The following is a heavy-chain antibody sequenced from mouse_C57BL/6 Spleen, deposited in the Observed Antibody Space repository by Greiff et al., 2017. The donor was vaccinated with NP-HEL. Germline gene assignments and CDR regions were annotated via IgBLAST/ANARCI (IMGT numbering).Heavy chain of an antibody. CDR1: GFTFSSYA. J-gene: IGHJ3*01. CDR3: AREGRAPFAY. Sequence: EVHLVDSGGGLVKPGGSLKLSCAASGFTFSSYAMSWVRQTPEKRLEWVATISDGGSYTYYPDNVKGRFTISRDNAKNNLYLQMSHLKSEDTAMYYCAREGRAPFAYWGQGTLVTVSA. V-gene: IGHV5-4*01. CDR2: ISDGGSYT. D-gene: IGHD1-3*01.